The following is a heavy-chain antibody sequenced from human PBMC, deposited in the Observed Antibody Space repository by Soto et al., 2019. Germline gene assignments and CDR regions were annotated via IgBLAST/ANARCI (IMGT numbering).Heavy chain of an antibody. Sequence: QVQLQQWGAGLLKPSETLSLTCAVYGGSFSGYYWSWIRQPPGKGLEWIGEINHSGSTNYNPSLKSRVTISVETSKNQFSLKLRSVTAADTAVYYCARGWRWLQLAKFDYWGQGTLVTVSS. D-gene: IGHD5-12*01. CDR3: ARGWRWLQLAKFDY. J-gene: IGHJ4*02. CDR2: INHSGST. V-gene: IGHV4-34*01. CDR1: GGSFSGYY.